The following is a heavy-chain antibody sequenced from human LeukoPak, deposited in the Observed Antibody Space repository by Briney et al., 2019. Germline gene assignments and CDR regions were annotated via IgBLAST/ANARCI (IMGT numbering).Heavy chain of an antibody. D-gene: IGHD3-3*01. J-gene: IGHJ3*02. CDR1: GGSISSYY. CDR2: IYTSGST. Sequence: SETLSLTCTVSGGSISSYYWSWIRQPAGKGLEWIGRIYTSGSTNYNPSLKSRVTISVDTSKNQFSLKLSSVSAADTAVYYCARSPSITIFGVVTDAFDIWGQGTMVTVSS. CDR3: ARSPSITIFGVVTDAFDI. V-gene: IGHV4-4*07.